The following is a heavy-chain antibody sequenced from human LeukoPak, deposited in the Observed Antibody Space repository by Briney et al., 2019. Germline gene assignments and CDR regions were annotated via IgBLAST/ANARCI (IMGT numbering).Heavy chain of an antibody. CDR2: IIPIYGTA. CDR3: ASGYCSSTSCYRRGDLFDP. Sequence: GASVKVSCKACGGTFSSYAISWVRQAPGQGLEWMGGIIPIYGTANYAQKFQGRVTITTDESTSTAYMELSSLRSEDTAVYYCASGYCSSTSCYRRGDLFDPWGQGTLVTVSS. D-gene: IGHD2-2*02. J-gene: IGHJ5*02. V-gene: IGHV1-69*05. CDR1: GGTFSSYA.